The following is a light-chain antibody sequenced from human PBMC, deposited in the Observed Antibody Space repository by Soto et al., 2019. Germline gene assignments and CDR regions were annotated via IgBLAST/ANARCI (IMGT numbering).Light chain of an antibody. Sequence: EIVMTQSPASLSVSPGERVTLSCSASQSVSSSLAWYQKKPGQSPRLRMHGAATRATGITARLTGSGSGTDFTLTITTVQSADVAVYYCQQYNEWPQPFGQGTKVEIK. CDR1: QSVSSS. J-gene: IGKJ1*01. CDR2: GAA. V-gene: IGKV3-15*01. CDR3: QQYNEWPQP.